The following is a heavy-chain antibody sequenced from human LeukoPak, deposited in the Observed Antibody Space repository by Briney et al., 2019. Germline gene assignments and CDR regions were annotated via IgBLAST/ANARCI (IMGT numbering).Heavy chain of an antibody. CDR3: ARDRDNWNDPNAFDI. D-gene: IGHD1-20*01. CDR2: ISYDGSNK. CDR1: GFTFSSYG. Sequence: PGRSLRLSCAASGFTFSSYGMHWVRQAPGKGLEWVAVISYDGSNKYYADSVKGRFTISRDNAKNSLYLQMNSLRAEDTAVYYCARDRDNWNDPNAFDIWGQGTMVTVSS. J-gene: IGHJ3*02. V-gene: IGHV3-30*03.